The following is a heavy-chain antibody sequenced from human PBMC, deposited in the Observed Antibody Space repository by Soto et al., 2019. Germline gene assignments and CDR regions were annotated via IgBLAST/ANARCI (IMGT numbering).Heavy chain of an antibody. J-gene: IGHJ6*02. CDR2: VNPSSGGT. Sequence: ASVKVSCKASGFTDYYIHWVRQAPGQGLEWLRWVNPSSGGTNYAQKFQGRVAMTRDTFISTAYMELSRLQSDDTAVYYCAREGSADYGSYGVDVWGQGTTVTVSS. V-gene: IGHV1-2*02. CDR3: AREGSADYGSYGVDV. D-gene: IGHD4-17*01. CDR1: GFTDYY.